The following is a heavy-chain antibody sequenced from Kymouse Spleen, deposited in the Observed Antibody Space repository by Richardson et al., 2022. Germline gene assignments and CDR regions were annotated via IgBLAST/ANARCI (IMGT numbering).Heavy chain of an antibody. CDR2: ISWNSGSI. J-gene: IGHJ6*02. D-gene: IGHD1-7*01. V-gene: IGHV3-9*01. Sequence: EVQLVESGGGLVQPGRSLRLSCAASGFTFDDYAMHWVRQAPGKGLEWVSGISWNSGSIGYADSVKGRFTISRDNAKNSLYLQMNSLRAEDTALYYCAKDSITGTTMNYYGMDVWGQGTTVTVSS. CDR1: GFTFDDYA. CDR3: AKDSITGTTMNYYGMDV.